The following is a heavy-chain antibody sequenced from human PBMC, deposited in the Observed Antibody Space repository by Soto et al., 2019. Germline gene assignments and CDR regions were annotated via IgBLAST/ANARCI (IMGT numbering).Heavy chain of an antibody. CDR2: IYYSGST. Sequence: SGGCCSMKRQPPGKGLEWIWSIYYSGSTYYNPSLKSRVTISVDTSKNQFSLKLSSVTAADTAVYYCARLWFGELLEHTGTAVRRHRTTVPVSS. J-gene: IGHJ6*02. CDR3: ARLWFGELLEHTGTAV. D-gene: IGHD3-10*01. V-gene: IGHV4-39*01. CDR1: SGGC.